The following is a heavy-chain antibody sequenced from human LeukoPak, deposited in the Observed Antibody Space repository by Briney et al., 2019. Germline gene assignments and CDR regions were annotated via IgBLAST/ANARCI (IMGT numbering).Heavy chain of an antibody. D-gene: IGHD3-16*02. Sequence: PSETLSLTCTVSGGSISSYYWSWIRQPPGKGLEWIGYIYYRGSTNYNPSLKSRVTISVDTSKNQFSLKLSSVTAAVTAVYYCARWFGGVINWGQGTLVTVSS. CDR2: IYYRGST. CDR1: GGSISSYY. CDR3: ARWFGGVIN. J-gene: IGHJ4*02. V-gene: IGHV4-59*01.